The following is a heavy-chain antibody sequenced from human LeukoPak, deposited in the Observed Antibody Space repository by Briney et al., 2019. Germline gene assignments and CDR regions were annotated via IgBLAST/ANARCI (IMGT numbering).Heavy chain of an antibody. CDR3: AKDWSSRYYYYYYMDV. V-gene: IGHV3-7*03. Sequence: GGSLRLSCVVSGLTFSNFWMSWVRQAPGKGLERVANIKDDGSVKYYLDSVKGRFTISRDNAQSSLYLQMNSLTAEDTAVYYCAKDWSSRYYYYYYMDVWGKGTTVTVSS. J-gene: IGHJ6*03. CDR1: GLTFSNFW. CDR2: IKDDGSVK.